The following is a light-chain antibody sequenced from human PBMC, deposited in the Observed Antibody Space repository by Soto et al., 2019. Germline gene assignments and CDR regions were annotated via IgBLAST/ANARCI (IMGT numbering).Light chain of an antibody. J-gene: IGKJ4*02. Sequence: EIVLKQSPATLSLSPGVRATLSCRARPSVSRFLAWYQQRPGQAPRLLIYDASIRATDIKVRFSGSGSGTDCSLSISSLEPVDFAVYYCQQRTTWPPLTFGGGTNVEIK. V-gene: IGKV3-11*01. CDR1: PSVSRF. CDR3: QQRTTWPPLT. CDR2: DAS.